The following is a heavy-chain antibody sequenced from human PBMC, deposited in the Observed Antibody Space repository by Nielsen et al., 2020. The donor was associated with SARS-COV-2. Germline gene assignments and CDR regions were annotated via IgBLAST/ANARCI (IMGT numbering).Heavy chain of an antibody. CDR3: ARDAPEVGMDV. CDR1: GFTVSSNY. CDR2: IYSGGST. Sequence: GESLKISCAASGFTVSSNYMSWVRQAPGKGLEWVSVIYSGGSTYYADSVKGRFTISRHNSKNTLYLQMNSLRAEDTAVYYCARDAPEVGMDVWGQGTTVTVSS. V-gene: IGHV3-53*04. J-gene: IGHJ6*02.